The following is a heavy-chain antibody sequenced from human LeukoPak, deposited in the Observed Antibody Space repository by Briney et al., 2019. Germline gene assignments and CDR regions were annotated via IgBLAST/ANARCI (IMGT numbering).Heavy chain of an antibody. J-gene: IGHJ6*03. CDR3: ARMTVEYDTYRGRRDGYNQALYYYYMDV. V-gene: IGHV1-69*05. CDR2: IIPIFGTA. Sequence: SVKVSCKASGGTFSSYAISWVRQAPGQGLEWMGGIIPIFGTANYAQKFQGRVTITTDESTSTAYMELSSLRSEDMAVYYCARMTVEYDTYRGRRDGYNQALYYYYMDVWGKGTTVTVSS. D-gene: IGHD5-24*01. CDR1: GGTFSSYA.